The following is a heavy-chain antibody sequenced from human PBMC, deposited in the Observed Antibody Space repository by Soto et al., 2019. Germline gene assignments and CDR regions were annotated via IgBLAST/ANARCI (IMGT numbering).Heavy chain of an antibody. Sequence: GGSLRLSCAASGFTFSSYSMNWVRQAPGKGLEWASSISSSSSYIYYADSVKGRFTISRDNAKNSLYLQMNSLRAEDTAVYYCARGGGSDYYYGMDVWGQGTTVTVSS. J-gene: IGHJ6*02. V-gene: IGHV3-21*01. CDR3: ARGGGSDYYYGMDV. D-gene: IGHD3-3*01. CDR1: GFTFSSYS. CDR2: ISSSSSYI.